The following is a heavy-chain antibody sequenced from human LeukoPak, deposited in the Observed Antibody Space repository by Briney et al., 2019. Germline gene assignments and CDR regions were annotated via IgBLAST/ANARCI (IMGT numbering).Heavy chain of an antibody. CDR3: SRQVVGNDY. Sequence: SETLSLTCAVYGESSFSNYYWSWIRQTPGGALEWIGEINHSGYTNYHPSLKSRVTLSIDTSKNQFSLRLNSVTAADTAVYYCSRQVVGNDYWGQGTLVTVSS. CDR1: GESSFSNYY. J-gene: IGHJ4*02. V-gene: IGHV4-34*01. CDR2: INHSGYT. D-gene: IGHD3-22*01.